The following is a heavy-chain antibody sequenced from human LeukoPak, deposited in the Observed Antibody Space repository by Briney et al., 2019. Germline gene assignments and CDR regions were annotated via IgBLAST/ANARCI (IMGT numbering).Heavy chain of an antibody. V-gene: IGHV1-46*01. J-gene: IGHJ4*02. D-gene: IGHD3-22*01. CDR2: INPSGGST. CDR3: ARGSRNYYDSSGYFSRDQDYGDFDY. CDR1: GYTFTSYY. Sequence: ASVKVSCKASGYTFTSYYMHWVRQAPGQGLEGMGIINPSGGSTSYVQKFQGRVTMTRDTSTSTVYMELSSLRSEDTAVYYCARGSRNYYDSSGYFSRDQDYGDFDYWGQGTLVTVSS.